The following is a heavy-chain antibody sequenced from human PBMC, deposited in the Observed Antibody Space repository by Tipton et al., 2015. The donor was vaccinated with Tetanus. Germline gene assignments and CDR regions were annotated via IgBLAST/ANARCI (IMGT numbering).Heavy chain of an antibody. J-gene: IGHJ4*02. CDR1: GGSISSGGYY. CDR2: IYNSGST. D-gene: IGHD1-26*01. Sequence: TLSLTCSVSGGSISSGGYYWSWIRQHPGKGLERIGDIYNSGSTYYNPSLKSRVTISVDTSKNQFSLKLNSVTAADTAVHYCARDQARGARGWNYFDYWGQGSLVTVSS. CDR3: ARDQARGARGWNYFDY. V-gene: IGHV4-31*03.